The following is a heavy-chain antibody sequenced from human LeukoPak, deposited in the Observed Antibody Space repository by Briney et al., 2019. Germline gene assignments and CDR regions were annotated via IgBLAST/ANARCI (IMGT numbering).Heavy chain of an antibody. CDR2: IHPADSDT. CDR1: GYTFTNYW. V-gene: IGHV5-51*01. D-gene: IGHD1-1*01. Sequence: RAGESLKISCQGSGYTFTNYWIGWVRQMPGKGLEWMGIIHPADSDTRYSPSFRGQVTISADKSLNTTYLQWSSLKASDTAMYFCASPSTQSWNPPDYWGQGTLVTVSS. J-gene: IGHJ4*02. CDR3: ASPSTQSWNPPDY.